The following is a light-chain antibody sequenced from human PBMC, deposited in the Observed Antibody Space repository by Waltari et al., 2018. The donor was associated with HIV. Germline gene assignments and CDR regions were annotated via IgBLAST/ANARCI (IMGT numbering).Light chain of an antibody. CDR1: TANIGTNT. CDR2: SDN. Sequence: QSLLTQPPSASGTPGQRVTISCSGGTANIGTNTVTWYKQLPVTAPTLLIFSDNLRHSGVSARFSGSKSGTSASLAISGLRSDDEAKFICASWDASLDGWVFGGGTQLTVL. J-gene: IGLJ3*02. V-gene: IGLV1-44*01. CDR3: ASWDASLDGWV.